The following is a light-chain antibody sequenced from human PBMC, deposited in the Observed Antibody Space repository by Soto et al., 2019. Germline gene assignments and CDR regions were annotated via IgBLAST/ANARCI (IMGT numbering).Light chain of an antibody. J-gene: IGKJ1*01. V-gene: IGKV1-5*03. CDR3: QQYNSSPWT. CDR1: QSISSW. CDR2: EAS. Sequence: DIQMTQSPSTLSASVGDRVTITCRASQSISSWLAWYQQKPGKAPKLLIYEASSLERGVPSRFSGSGSGTEFTLTISSLQPDDFATYFCQQYNSSPWTFGQGTKVEIK.